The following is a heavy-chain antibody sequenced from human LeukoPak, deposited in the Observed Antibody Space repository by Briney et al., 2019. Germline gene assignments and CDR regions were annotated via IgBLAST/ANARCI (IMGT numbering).Heavy chain of an antibody. V-gene: IGHV3-7*03. Sequence: GGSLRLSCTASGLTLSNYWMIWVRQAPGKGLQWAAKIKQDGSEKYYVDSVKGRFTISRDNAENSLYLQMNGLRVEDTAVYYCAARSSGNPYFWGQGTLVTVSS. CDR2: IKQDGSEK. J-gene: IGHJ4*02. CDR3: AARSSGNPYF. CDR1: GLTLSNYW. D-gene: IGHD1-26*01.